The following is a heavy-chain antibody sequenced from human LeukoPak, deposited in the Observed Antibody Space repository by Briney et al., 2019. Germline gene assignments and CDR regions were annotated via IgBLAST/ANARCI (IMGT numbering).Heavy chain of an antibody. V-gene: IGHV4-59*01. Sequence: PSETLSLTCTVSGGSISSYYWSWIRQPPGKGLEWIGYIYYSGSTNYNPSLKSRVTISVDTSKNQFSLKLSSVTAADTAVYYCARGYYYGSGKKNAFDIWGQGTMVTVSS. D-gene: IGHD3-10*01. CDR1: GGSISSYY. CDR3: ARGYYYGSGKKNAFDI. CDR2: IYYSGST. J-gene: IGHJ3*02.